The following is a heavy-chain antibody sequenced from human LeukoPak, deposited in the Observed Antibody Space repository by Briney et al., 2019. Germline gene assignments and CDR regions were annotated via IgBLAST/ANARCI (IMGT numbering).Heavy chain of an antibody. V-gene: IGHV4-4*07. Sequence: PSETLSLTCTVSGGYTGSHYWSWIRQPAGKGLEWIGRISPSGTTHYNPSLGSRVTMSVDKSKNYFSLRLSSVTAADTAVYYCARDFYASGFYFWFDPWGQGMLVTVSS. CDR3: ARDFYASGFYFWFDP. CDR2: ISPSGTT. CDR1: GGYTGSHY. J-gene: IGHJ5*02. D-gene: IGHD2/OR15-2a*01.